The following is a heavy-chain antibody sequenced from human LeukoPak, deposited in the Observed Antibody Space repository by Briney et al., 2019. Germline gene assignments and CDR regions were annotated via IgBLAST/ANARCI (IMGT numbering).Heavy chain of an antibody. CDR3: AKSKGGLLWFGESKFRGLGEVWFHP. Sequence: PGGSLRLSCAASEFAFSSYWMHWVRQAPGKGLEWVSVIDSRDNTYHADSVKGRFTISRDNSKNTLYLQMNSLRAEDTAVYYCAKSKGGLLWFGESKFRGLGEVWFHPWGQGTLVTVSS. D-gene: IGHD3-10*01. CDR1: EFAFSSYW. V-gene: IGHV3-53*01. J-gene: IGHJ5*02. CDR2: IDSRDNT.